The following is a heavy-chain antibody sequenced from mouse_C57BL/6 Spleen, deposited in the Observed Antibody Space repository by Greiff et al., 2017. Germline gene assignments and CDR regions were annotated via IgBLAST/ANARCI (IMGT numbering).Heavy chain of an antibody. V-gene: IGHV1-26*01. D-gene: IGHD2-4*01. CDR3: ARFGDYDDWYFDV. CDR1: GYTFTDYY. J-gene: IGHJ1*03. Sequence: VQLQQSGPELVKPGASVKISCKASGYTFTDYYMNWVKQSHGKSLEWIGDINPNNGGTSYNQKFKGKATLTVDKSSSTAYMELRSLTSEDSAVYYCARFGDYDDWYFDVWGTGTTVTVSS. CDR2: INPNNGGT.